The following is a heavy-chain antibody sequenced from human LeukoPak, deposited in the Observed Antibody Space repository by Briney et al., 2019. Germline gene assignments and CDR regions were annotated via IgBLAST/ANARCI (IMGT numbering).Heavy chain of an antibody. D-gene: IGHD1-1*01. CDR2: IYYSGTS. CDR3: ARGGTTGTTRVYNWFDP. V-gene: IGHV4-31*03. J-gene: IGHJ5*02. CDR1: GGSISSGGYY. Sequence: SQTLSLTCTVSGGSISSGGYYWSWIRQHPGKGLEWIGHIYYSGTSFYNPSLTSRVTISVDTSKNQFSLKLSSVTAADTAVYYCARGGTTGTTRVYNWFDPWGQGTLVTVSS.